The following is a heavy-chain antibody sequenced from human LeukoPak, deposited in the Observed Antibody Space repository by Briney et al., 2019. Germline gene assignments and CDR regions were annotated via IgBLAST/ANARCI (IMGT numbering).Heavy chain of an antibody. Sequence: SETLSLTCAVYGGSFSGYYWSWIRQPPGKGLEWIGEINHSGSTNYNPSLKSRVIISVDTSKNQFSLKLSSVTAADTAVYYCARAPYGGSYLWAFDIWGQGTMVTVSS. CDR3: ARAPYGGSYLWAFDI. V-gene: IGHV4-34*01. CDR2: INHSGST. D-gene: IGHD1-26*01. J-gene: IGHJ3*02. CDR1: GGSFSGYY.